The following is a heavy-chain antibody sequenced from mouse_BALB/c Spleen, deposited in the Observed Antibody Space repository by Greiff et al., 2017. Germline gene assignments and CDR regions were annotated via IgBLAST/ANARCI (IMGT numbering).Heavy chain of an antibody. D-gene: IGHD1-2*01. Sequence: EVKVVESGGGLVKPGGSLKLSCAASGFTFSSYTMSWVRQTPEKRLEWVATISSGGGNTYYPDSVKGRFTISRDNAKNNLYLQMSSLRSEDTALYYCARTTASWFAYWGQGTLVTVSA. CDR3: ARTTASWFAY. J-gene: IGHJ3*01. CDR2: ISSGGGNT. CDR1: GFTFSSYT. V-gene: IGHV5-9*03.